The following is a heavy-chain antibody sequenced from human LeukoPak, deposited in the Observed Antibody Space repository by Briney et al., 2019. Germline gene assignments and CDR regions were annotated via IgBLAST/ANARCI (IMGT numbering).Heavy chain of an antibody. CDR2: ISSSSDST. J-gene: IGHJ4*02. CDR1: GFTFSSYA. D-gene: IGHD6-19*01. V-gene: IGHV3-23*01. CDR3: AKYRGSGWYFDY. Sequence: PGGSLRLSCAASGFTFSSYAMSWVCQAPGKGVGWVSTISSSSDSTYYADSAKGRFTISRDNSKNTLYLQMNSLRAEDTAVYNCAKYRGSGWYFDYWGQGTLVTGSS.